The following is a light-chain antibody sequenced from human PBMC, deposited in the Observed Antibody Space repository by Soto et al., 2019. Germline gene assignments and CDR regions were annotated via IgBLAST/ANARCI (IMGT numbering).Light chain of an antibody. CDR1: SSDVGGYNY. CDR3: SSYAGSNNLV. J-gene: IGLJ2*01. CDR2: EVS. V-gene: IGLV2-8*01. Sequence: QSALTQPPSASGSPGQSVTISCTGTSSDVGGYNYVSWYQQHPGKAPKLMIYEVSKRPSGVPDRFSGSKSGNTASLTVSGLQAEDEADYYCSSYAGSNNLVFGGGIQLTV.